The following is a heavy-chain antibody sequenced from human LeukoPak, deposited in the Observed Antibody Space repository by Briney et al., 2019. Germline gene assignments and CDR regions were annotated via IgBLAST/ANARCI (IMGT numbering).Heavy chain of an antibody. Sequence: PSETLSLTCAVYGGSFSGYYWSWIRQPPGKGLEWIGEINHSGSTNYNPSLKSRVTISVDTSKNQFSLKLSSATAADTAVYYCAGRYSGSYYYYYYMDVWGKGTTVTVSS. CDR3: AGRYSGSYYYYYYMDV. CDR1: GGSFSGYY. V-gene: IGHV4-34*01. J-gene: IGHJ6*03. CDR2: INHSGST. D-gene: IGHD1-26*01.